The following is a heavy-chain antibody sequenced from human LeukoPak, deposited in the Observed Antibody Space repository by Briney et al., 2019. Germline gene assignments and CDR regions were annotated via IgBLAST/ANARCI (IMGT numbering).Heavy chain of an antibody. CDR3: AKDQHYYDNSGYYFAGPSDY. J-gene: IGHJ4*02. D-gene: IGHD3-22*01. CDR2: ISGSGGST. CDR1: GFTFSSYA. V-gene: IGHV3-23*01. Sequence: GGSLRLSCAASGFTFSSYAMSWVRQAPGNGLEWVSAISGSGGSTYYADSVKGRFTISRDNSKNTLYLQTNSLRAEDTAVYYCAKDQHYYDNSGYYFAGPSDYWGQGTLVTVSS.